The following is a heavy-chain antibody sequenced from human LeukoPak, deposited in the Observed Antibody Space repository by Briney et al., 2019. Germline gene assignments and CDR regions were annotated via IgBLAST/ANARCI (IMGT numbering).Heavy chain of an antibody. D-gene: IGHD6-19*01. CDR2: INPSGGST. Sequence: ASVKVSCKASGYTFTSYYMHWVRQAPGQGLEWMGLINPSGGSTSYAQKFQGRVTMTRDTSTSAVYMELSSLRSEDTAVYYCARASPGIAVAGPPFDYWAREPWSPSPQ. CDR1: GYTFTSYY. CDR3: ARASPGIAVAGPPFDY. J-gene: IGHJ4*02. V-gene: IGHV1-46*01.